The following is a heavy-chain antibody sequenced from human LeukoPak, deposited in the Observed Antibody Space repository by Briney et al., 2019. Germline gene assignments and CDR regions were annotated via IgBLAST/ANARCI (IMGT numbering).Heavy chain of an antibody. CDR1: GGSISSGGYY. V-gene: IGHV4-31*03. D-gene: IGHD3-22*01. Sequence: SQTLSLTCTVSGGSISSGGYYWSWIRQHPGKGLEWIGYIYYSGSTYYNPSLKSRVTISVDTSKNQFSLKLSSVTAADTAVYYCARDGPIGDSSVQNTWGQGTLVTVSS. CDR3: ARDGPIGDSSVQNT. CDR2: IYYSGST. J-gene: IGHJ5*02.